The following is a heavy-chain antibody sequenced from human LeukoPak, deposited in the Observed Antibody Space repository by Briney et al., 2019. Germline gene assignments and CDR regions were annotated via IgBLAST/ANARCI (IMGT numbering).Heavy chain of an antibody. Sequence: GGSPRLSCAASGFTFSSYAMHWVRQAPGKGLEWVAVISYDGSNKYYADSVKGRFTISRDNSKNTLYLQMNSLRAEDTAVYYCARSGSSYRDNWFDPWGQGTLVIVSS. D-gene: IGHD1-26*01. J-gene: IGHJ5*02. CDR2: ISYDGSNK. V-gene: IGHV3-30*04. CDR3: ARSGSSYRDNWFDP. CDR1: GFTFSSYA.